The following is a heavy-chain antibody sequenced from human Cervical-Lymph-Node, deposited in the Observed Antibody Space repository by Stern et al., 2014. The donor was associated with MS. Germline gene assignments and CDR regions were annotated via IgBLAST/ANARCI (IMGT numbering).Heavy chain of an antibody. V-gene: IGHV5-51*01. CDR1: GYTFTSYW. J-gene: IGHJ4*02. CDR2: IFPGGSDI. CDR3: ARQRYFDY. Sequence: VQLLQPGPEVKRPGESLKISCQASGYTFTSYWIGWVRQMPGKGLEWIAIIFPGGSDIRYSPSFQGQVTISADKSSSTAYLQWNTLKASDTAIYYCARQRYFDYWGQGTLVTVSS.